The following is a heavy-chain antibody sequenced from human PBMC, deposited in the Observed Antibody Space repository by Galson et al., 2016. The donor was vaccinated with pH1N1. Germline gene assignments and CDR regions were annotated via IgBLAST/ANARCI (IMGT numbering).Heavy chain of an antibody. CDR2: IFPLFGTT. Sequence: SVKVSCKASGGTFSDSPISWVRQAPGQGLEWMGGIFPLFGTTNYAQKFRGRVTITADESTSTAYMELSSLRYEDTAVYYCARDLGVVPAATSWLDPWGQGTLVSVSS. CDR1: GGTFSDSP. J-gene: IGHJ5*02. CDR3: ARDLGVVPAATSWLDP. V-gene: IGHV1-69*13. D-gene: IGHD2-2*01.